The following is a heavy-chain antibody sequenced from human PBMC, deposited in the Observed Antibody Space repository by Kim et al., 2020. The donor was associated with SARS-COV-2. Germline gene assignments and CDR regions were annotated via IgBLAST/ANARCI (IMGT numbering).Heavy chain of an antibody. CDR3: ARDSVQYVWGSYRYAFDI. CDR2: INPNSGGT. CDR1: GYTFTGYY. J-gene: IGHJ3*02. D-gene: IGHD3-16*02. V-gene: IGHV1-2*06. Sequence: ASVKVSCKASGYTFTGYYMHWVRQAPGQGLEWMGRINPNSGGTNYAQKFQGRVTMTRDTSIRPAYMELSRLRSDDTAVYYCARDSVQYVWGSYRYAFDIWGQGTMVTVSS.